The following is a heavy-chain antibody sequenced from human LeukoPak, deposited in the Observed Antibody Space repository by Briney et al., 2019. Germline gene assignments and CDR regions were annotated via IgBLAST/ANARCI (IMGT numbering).Heavy chain of an antibody. Sequence: GGSLRLSCAASGFTFSSYWMHWVRQAPGKGLMWVSGINTDGSSTMYADSVKGRFTIPRDNAKNTLYLQMNSLRGEDTAVYHCYGGNAEHWGQGTLVTVSS. CDR2: INTDGSST. CDR3: YGGNAEH. V-gene: IGHV3-74*03. CDR1: GFTFSSYW. D-gene: IGHD4-23*01. J-gene: IGHJ1*01.